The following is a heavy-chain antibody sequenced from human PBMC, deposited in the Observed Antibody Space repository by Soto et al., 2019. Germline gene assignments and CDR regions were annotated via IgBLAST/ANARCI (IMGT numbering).Heavy chain of an antibody. CDR3: ARTLCGSSPNQYYYYYYGMDV. V-gene: IGHV1-8*01. Sequence: ASVKVSCKASGYTFTSYDINWVRQATGQGLEWMGWMNPNSGNTGYAQKFQGRVTMTRNTSISTAYMELSSLRSEDTAVYYCARTLCGSSPNQYYYYYYGMDVWGQGTTVTVSS. CDR1: GYTFTSYD. CDR2: MNPNSGNT. J-gene: IGHJ6*02. D-gene: IGHD2-15*01.